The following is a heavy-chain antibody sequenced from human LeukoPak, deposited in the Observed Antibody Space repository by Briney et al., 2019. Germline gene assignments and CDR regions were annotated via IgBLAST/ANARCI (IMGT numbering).Heavy chain of an antibody. CDR2: INPNSGGT. CDR1: GYTFTGYY. J-gene: IGHJ4*02. V-gene: IGHV1-2*02. D-gene: IGHD3-9*01. Sequence: ASVKVSCKASGYTFTGYYMHWVRQAPGQGLEWMGWINPNSGGTNYAQKFQGRVTMTRDASISTAYMELSRLRSDDTAVYYCARAYYDILTGYENFDYWGQGTLVTVSP. CDR3: ARAYYDILTGYENFDY.